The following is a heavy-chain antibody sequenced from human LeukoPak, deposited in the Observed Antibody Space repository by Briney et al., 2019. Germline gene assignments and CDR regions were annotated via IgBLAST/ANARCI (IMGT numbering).Heavy chain of an antibody. CDR2: IYSGGST. D-gene: IGHD1-1*01. J-gene: IGHJ4*02. Sequence: GGSLRLSCAASGFTVSSNYMSWVRQAPGKGLEWVSVIYSGGSTYYADSVKGRFTISRDNSKNTLYLQINSLRAEDTAVYYCAKTTSGPVFDYGGKETLVTVSS. CDR3: AKTTSGPVFDY. V-gene: IGHV3-53*01. CDR1: GFTVSSNY.